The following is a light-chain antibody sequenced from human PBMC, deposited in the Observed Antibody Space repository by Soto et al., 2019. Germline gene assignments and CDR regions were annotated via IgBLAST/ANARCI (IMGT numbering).Light chain of an antibody. J-gene: IGKJ3*01. CDR1: QGISSY. CDR2: AAS. Sequence: IPLTQSPSFLSASVGDRVTITCRASQGISSYLAWYQQKPGKAPKLLIYAASTLQSGVPSRFSGSGSGTEFTLTISSLQSEDFATYYCQQLNSYPLFTFGPGTKVDIK. V-gene: IGKV1-9*01. CDR3: QQLNSYPLFT.